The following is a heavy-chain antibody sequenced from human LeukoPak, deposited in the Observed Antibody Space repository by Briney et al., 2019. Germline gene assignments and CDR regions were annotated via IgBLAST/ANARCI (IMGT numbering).Heavy chain of an antibody. J-gene: IGHJ6*02. Sequence: ASVKVSCKASGYTFTSYGIRWVRQAPGQGLEWMGWINPNSGNTNYAQKLQGRVTMTTWTSTSTAYIGLRSLRSYDTAVRICARDMSEIGVVDYGMDVWGQGTTVTVSS. CDR1: GYTFTSYG. D-gene: IGHD2-2*01. CDR3: ARDMSEIGVVDYGMDV. CDR2: INPNSGNT. V-gene: IGHV1-18*01.